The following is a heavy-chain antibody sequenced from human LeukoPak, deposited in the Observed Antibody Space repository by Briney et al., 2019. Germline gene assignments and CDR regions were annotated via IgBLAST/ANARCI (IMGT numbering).Heavy chain of an antibody. Sequence: GGSLRLSCAASGFTFSSYAMHWVRQAPGKGLEWVAVISYDGSNKYYADSVKGRFTISRDNSKNTLYLQMNSLRAEDTAVYYCARDYNGVYGIRYSVGSSSWTGAFDIWGQGTMVTVSS. CDR2: ISYDGSNK. J-gene: IGHJ3*02. CDR1: GFTFSSYA. D-gene: IGHD6-13*01. V-gene: IGHV3-30-3*01. CDR3: ARDYNGVYGIRYSVGSSSWTGAFDI.